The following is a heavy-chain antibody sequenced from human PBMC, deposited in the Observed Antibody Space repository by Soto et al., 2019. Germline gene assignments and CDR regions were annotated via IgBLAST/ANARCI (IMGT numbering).Heavy chain of an antibody. CDR2: IFHSGST. CDR3: AREQNGSTHFDY. J-gene: IGHJ4*02. Sequence: QVQLQESGPGLVKPSETLSLTCTVSGASISSYYWSWIRQPPGKGLEWVGFIFHSGSTNCNPSLKSRVTFSVDTSKNQFSLKLTSVTAADTAVYYCAREQNGSTHFDYWGQGILSTVSS. V-gene: IGHV4-59*01. CDR1: GASISSYY. D-gene: IGHD1-26*01.